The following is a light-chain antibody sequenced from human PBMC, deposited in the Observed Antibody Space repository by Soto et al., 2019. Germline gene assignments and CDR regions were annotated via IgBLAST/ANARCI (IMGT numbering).Light chain of an antibody. Sequence: SALTQPASMSGSPGQSVTISCTGASSDIGTYNLVSWYQQHPGEAPKLIIYEVTRRPSGVSHRFSASKSGNTASLTISGLQAEDEAEYHCCSYVGTSTWVFGGGTKLTVL. CDR2: EVT. J-gene: IGLJ2*01. CDR1: SSDIGTYNL. CDR3: CSYVGTSTWV. V-gene: IGLV2-23*02.